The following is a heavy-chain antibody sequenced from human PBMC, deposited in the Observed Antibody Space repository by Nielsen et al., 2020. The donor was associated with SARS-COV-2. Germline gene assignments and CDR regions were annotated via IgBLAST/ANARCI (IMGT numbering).Heavy chain of an antibody. J-gene: IGHJ6*02. D-gene: IGHD2-15*01. V-gene: IGHV3-33*08. CDR2: KWYDGSNT. CDR3: ANSLLSLPYYGMDV. Sequence: GESLKISCTASGFIFSSYAMSWVRPAPGKGLEWVAVKWYDGSNTYYADSVKGRFTISRDNSKNTLYLQMNSLRAEDTAVYYCANSLLSLPYYGMDVWGQGTTVTVSS. CDR1: GFIFSSYA.